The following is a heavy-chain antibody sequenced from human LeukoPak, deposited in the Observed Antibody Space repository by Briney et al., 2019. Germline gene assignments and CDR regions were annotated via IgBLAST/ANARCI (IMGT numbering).Heavy chain of an antibody. D-gene: IGHD1-14*01. V-gene: IGHV4-34*01. Sequence: SETLSLTCTIDGGSFSGYYWTWIRQSPGKGLEWIGEINHSMNTNYNPSLKGRVTISVDTSKNQFSLKVTSMTAADSAVYYCSRLFVTGVDGRGWFHSWGQGTLVTVSS. J-gene: IGHJ5*01. CDR3: SRLFVTGVDGRGWFHS. CDR2: INHSMNT. CDR1: GGSFSGYY.